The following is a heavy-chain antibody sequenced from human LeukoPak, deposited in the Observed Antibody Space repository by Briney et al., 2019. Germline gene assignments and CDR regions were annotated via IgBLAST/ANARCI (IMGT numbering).Heavy chain of an antibody. J-gene: IGHJ4*02. D-gene: IGHD3-9*01. V-gene: IGHV4-59*01. Sequence: SETLSLTCTVSGGSISSYYWSWIRQPPGKGLEWIGYIYYSGRTNYNPSLKSRVTISVDTSKNQVSLKLSSVTAADTAVYYCARSSDILTGYYYADYWGQGTLVTVSS. CDR2: IYYSGRT. CDR1: GGSISSYY. CDR3: ARSSDILTGYYYADY.